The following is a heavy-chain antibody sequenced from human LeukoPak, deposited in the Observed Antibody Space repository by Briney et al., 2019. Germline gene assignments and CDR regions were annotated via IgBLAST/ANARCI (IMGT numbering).Heavy chain of an antibody. J-gene: IGHJ3*02. D-gene: IGHD3-3*01. CDR3: ARGYYDFWSGLWSGAFDI. CDR1: GYTFTGYY. CDR2: INPNSGGT. V-gene: IGHV1-2*02. Sequence: ASVRVSCKASGYTFTGYYMHWVRQAPGQGLEWMGWINPNSGGTNYAQKFQGRVTMTRNTSISTAYMELSSLGSEDTAVYYCARGYYDFWSGLWSGAFDIWGQGTMVTVSS.